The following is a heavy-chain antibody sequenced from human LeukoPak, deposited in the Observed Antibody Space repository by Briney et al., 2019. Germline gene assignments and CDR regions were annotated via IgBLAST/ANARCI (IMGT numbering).Heavy chain of an antibody. V-gene: IGHV1-46*01. CDR1: GYTFTSYY. Sequence: ASVKVSCKASGYTFTSYYMHWVRQAPGEGLEWMGIINPTGGSTSYAQKFQGRVTMTRDTSTSTVYMELSSLRSEDTAVYYCARGLMVVTARLDAFDIWGQGTMVTVSS. J-gene: IGHJ3*02. D-gene: IGHD2-21*02. CDR2: INPTGGST. CDR3: ARGLMVVTARLDAFDI.